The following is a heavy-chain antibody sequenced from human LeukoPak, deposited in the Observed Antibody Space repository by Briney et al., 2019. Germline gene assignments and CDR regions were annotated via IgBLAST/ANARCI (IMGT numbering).Heavy chain of an antibody. Sequence: GRSLRLSCAASGFTFSSYALHWVRQAPGKGLEWVAVISYDGSNKYYADSVKGRFTISRDNSKNTLYLQMNSLRAEDTAVYYCAREDSSGWYFDYWGQGTLVTVSS. V-gene: IGHV3-30-3*01. CDR3: AREDSSGWYFDY. CDR1: GFTFSSYA. J-gene: IGHJ4*02. CDR2: ISYDGSNK. D-gene: IGHD6-19*01.